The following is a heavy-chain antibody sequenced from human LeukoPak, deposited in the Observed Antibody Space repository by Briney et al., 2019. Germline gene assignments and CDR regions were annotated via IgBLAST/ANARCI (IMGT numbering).Heavy chain of an antibody. CDR3: AKGSYYYDSTGYSPAPGD. CDR2: ISGNGASI. Sequence: GGSLRLSCAASGFTFSSYAMHWVRQAPGQGLEWVSSISGNGASIYYADSVKGRFTISRDNSKNTLHLQMNSLRAEDTAVYFCAKGSYYYDSTGYSPAPGDWGQGTLVTVSS. J-gene: IGHJ4*02. D-gene: IGHD3-22*01. CDR1: GFTFSSYA. V-gene: IGHV3-23*01.